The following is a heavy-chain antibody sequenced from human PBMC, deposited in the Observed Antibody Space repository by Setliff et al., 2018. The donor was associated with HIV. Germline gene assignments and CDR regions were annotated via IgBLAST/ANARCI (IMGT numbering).Heavy chain of an antibody. V-gene: IGHV3-7*01. CDR2: VNPDGSAA. CDR1: GFTFINFG. Sequence: PGGSLRLSCAASGFTFINFGLSWVRQAPGKGLEWVASVNPDGSAASSVGSMKGRFTVSRDNAKNSLSLQMNSMRVEDTAVYYCADPPSGYWGQGTLVTVSS. CDR3: ADPPSGY. D-gene: IGHD3-10*01. J-gene: IGHJ4*02.